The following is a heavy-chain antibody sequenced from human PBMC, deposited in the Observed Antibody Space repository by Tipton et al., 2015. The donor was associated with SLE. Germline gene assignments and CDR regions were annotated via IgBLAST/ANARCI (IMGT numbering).Heavy chain of an antibody. Sequence: TLSLTCAVYGGSFSGYYWSWIRQPPGKGLEWIGEINHSGSTNYNPSLKSRVTISVDTSKNQFSLKLGSVTAADTAVYYCARDCKGPFAFDIWGQGTMATVSS. V-gene: IGHV4-34*01. CDR2: INHSGST. J-gene: IGHJ3*02. D-gene: IGHD2-21*01. CDR1: GGSFSGYY. CDR3: ARDCKGPFAFDI.